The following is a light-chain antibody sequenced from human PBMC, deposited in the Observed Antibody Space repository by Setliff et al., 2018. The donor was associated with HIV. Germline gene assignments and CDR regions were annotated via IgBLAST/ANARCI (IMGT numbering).Light chain of an antibody. CDR1: SSDVGLYNY. V-gene: IGLV2-14*03. Sequence: QSALTQPASVSGSPGQSITISCTGTSSDVGLYNYVSWYQQHPGKAPKLMIYDVSNRPSGVSNRFSGSNSGNTASLTISGLQAEDEADYYCSSYTTISTLVVFGGGTK. CDR3: SSYTTISTLVV. CDR2: DVS. J-gene: IGLJ2*01.